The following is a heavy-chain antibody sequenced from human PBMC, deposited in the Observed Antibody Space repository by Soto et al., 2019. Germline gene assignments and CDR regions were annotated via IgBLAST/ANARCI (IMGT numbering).Heavy chain of an antibody. CDR3: AKDFWSFDY. Sequence: SETLSLTCTVSGGSISGSGYYWGWIRQPPGKGLEWIGNIYYSGSSYYNPSLKSRVSISVDTSKNQFSLKLSSVTAADMAVYYCAKDFWSFDYWGQGTLVTVSS. CDR2: IYYSGSS. J-gene: IGHJ4*02. D-gene: IGHD3-3*01. V-gene: IGHV4-39*02. CDR1: GGSISGSGYY.